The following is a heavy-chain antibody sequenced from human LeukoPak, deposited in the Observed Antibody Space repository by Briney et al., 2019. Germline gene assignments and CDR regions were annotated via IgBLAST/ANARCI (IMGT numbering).Heavy chain of an antibody. CDR3: ARGPHGDFNYYFDY. CDR1: GGTFSSYA. CDR2: IIPILGIA. Sequence: GSSVKVSCKASGGTFSSYAISWVRQAPGQGLEWMGRIIPILGIANYAQKFQGRVTITADKSTSTAYMELSSLRSEDTAVYYCARGPHGDFNYYFDYWGQGTLVTVSS. D-gene: IGHD4-17*01. J-gene: IGHJ4*02. V-gene: IGHV1-69*04.